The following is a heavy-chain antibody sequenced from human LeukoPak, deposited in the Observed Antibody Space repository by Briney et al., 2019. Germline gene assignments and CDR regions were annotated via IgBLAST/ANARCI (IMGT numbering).Heavy chain of an antibody. CDR1: GGSFSGYY. CDR2: INHSGST. D-gene: IGHD1-14*01. CDR3: ARDPRTVRYGSQGYYYYMDV. J-gene: IGHJ6*03. V-gene: IGHV4-34*01. Sequence: SETLSLTCAVYGGSFSGYYWSWMRQPPGKGLEWSGEINHSGSTNYNPSLKSRVTISVDTSKNQFSLKLSSVPAADPAVYYCARDPRTVRYGSQGYYYYMDVWGKGTTVTVSS.